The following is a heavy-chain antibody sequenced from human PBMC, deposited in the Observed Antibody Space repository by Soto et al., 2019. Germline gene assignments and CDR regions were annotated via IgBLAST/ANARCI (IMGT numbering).Heavy chain of an antibody. CDR2: ISYDGSNK. CDR3: ANGSSSWWGNDFQH. Sequence: QVQLVESGGGVVQPGRSLRLSCAASGFTFSSYGMHWVRQAPGKGLEWVAVISYDGSNKYYADSVKGRFTISRDNSKNTLYLQMNSLRAEDTAVYYCANGSSSWWGNDFQHWGQGTLVTVSS. V-gene: IGHV3-30*18. CDR1: GFTFSSYG. J-gene: IGHJ1*01. D-gene: IGHD6-13*01.